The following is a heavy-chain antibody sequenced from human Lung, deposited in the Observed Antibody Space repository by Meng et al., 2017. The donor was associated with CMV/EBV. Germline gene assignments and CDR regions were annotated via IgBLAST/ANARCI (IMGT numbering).Heavy chain of an antibody. CDR2: IYYSGST. J-gene: IGHJ6*02. CDR3: ARGGYYDFWSGYSYYYYYGMDV. V-gene: IGHV4-59*01. Sequence: SETXSLTCTVSGGSISSYYWSWIRQPPGKGLEWIGYIYYSGSTNYNASLKSRVTISVDTSKNQIPLKLSSVTAADTAVYYCARGGYYDFWSGYSYYYYYGMDVXGQGXTVTVSS. CDR1: GGSISSYY. D-gene: IGHD3-3*01.